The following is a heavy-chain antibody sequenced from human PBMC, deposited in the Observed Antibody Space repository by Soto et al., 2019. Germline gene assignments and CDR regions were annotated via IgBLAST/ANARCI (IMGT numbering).Heavy chain of an antibody. Sequence: PSETLSLTCTVSGGSLSSYYWSWIRQPPGKGLEWFGYVYYSGSTKYSPSLKSRVTISVDTSKNQLSLKLSSVTAADTAVYYCARGAQSIAGPNWFDPWGQGTLVTVSS. CDR1: GGSLSSYY. CDR3: ARGAQSIAGPNWFDP. J-gene: IGHJ5*02. V-gene: IGHV4-59*01. CDR2: VYYSGST. D-gene: IGHD6-6*01.